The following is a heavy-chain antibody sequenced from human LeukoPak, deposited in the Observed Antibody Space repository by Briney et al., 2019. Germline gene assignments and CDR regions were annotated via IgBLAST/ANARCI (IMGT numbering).Heavy chain of an antibody. CDR1: GFTFSDYY. CDR2: ISSSGSTI. J-gene: IGHJ3*02. CDR3: ARDDCSSTSCYFRKAFDI. Sequence: GGSLRLSCAASGFTFSDYYMSWIRQAPGKGLEWVSYISSSGSTIYYADSVKGRFTISRDNAKNSLYLQMNSLRAEDTAVYYCARDDCSSTSCYFRKAFDIWGQGTMVTVSS. V-gene: IGHV3-11*04. D-gene: IGHD2-2*01.